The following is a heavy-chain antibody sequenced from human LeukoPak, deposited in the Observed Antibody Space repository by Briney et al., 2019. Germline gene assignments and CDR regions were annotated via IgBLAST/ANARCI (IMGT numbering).Heavy chain of an antibody. CDR3: ARVRACANFVGSFDL. CDR2: VWTTGST. Sequence: KPSETLSLTCTVSGGSISSHYWSWIRHPAGKSLEWLGRVWTTGSTAYNPSYKSRLTMSMDKSKNQLSLKLTSITAADTAVYYCARVRACANFVGSFDLWGRGALVTVSS. V-gene: IGHV4-4*07. J-gene: IGHJ2*01. D-gene: IGHD1-26*01. CDR1: GGSISSHY.